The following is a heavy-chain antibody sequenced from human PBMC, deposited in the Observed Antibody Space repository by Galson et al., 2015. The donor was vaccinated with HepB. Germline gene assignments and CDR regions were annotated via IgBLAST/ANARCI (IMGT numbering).Heavy chain of an antibody. CDR3: ARDGQVVTGTGADYYFDY. J-gene: IGHJ4*02. V-gene: IGHV1-46*03. D-gene: IGHD4-23*01. CDR2: INPSGGST. CDR1: GYTFTSYY. Sequence: SVKVSCKASGYTFTSYYMHWVRQAPGQGLEWMGIINPSGGSTSYAQKFQGRVTMTRDTSTSTVYMELSSLRSEDTAVYHCARDGQVVTGTGADYYFDYWGQGTLVTVSS.